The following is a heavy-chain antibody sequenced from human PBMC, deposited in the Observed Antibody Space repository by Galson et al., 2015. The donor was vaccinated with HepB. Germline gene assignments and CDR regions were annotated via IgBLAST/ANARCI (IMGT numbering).Heavy chain of an antibody. D-gene: IGHD4/OR15-4a*01. CDR2: IDWDDYT. V-gene: IGHV2-70*01. Sequence: PALVKPTQTLTLTCTFSGFSLSTSGMCVSWIRQPPGKALEWPALIDWDDYTDYRTSLQTRLTISKDTSKNQVVLRVTNMDPVDTATYFCARTSSGPLGAMDVWGQGTTVTVSS. CDR1: GFSLSTSGMC. CDR3: ARTSSGPLGAMDV. J-gene: IGHJ6*02.